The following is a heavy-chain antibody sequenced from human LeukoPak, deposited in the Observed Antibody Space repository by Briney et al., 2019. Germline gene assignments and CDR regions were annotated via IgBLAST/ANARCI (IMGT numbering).Heavy chain of an antibody. CDR2: IIPILGIA. J-gene: IGHJ4*02. CDR1: GFTFTDYY. CDR3: ARVNNWAFDY. D-gene: IGHD1-20*01. V-gene: IGHV1-69*04. Sequence: ASVKVSCKASGFTFTDYYIHWVRQAPGQGLEWMGRIIPILGIANYAQKFQGRVTITADKSTSTAYMELSSLRSEDTAVYYCARVNNWAFDYWGQGTLVTVSS.